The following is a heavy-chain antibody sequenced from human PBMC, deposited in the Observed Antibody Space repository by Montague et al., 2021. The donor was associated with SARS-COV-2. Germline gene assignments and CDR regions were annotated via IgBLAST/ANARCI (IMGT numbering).Heavy chain of an antibody. CDR1: GDSIRSSNYY. Sequence: SETLSLTCTVSGDSIRSSNYYWSWIRQPPGKGLEWIGSIYYRGSTCYNPSLKSRVTISVDTSMNQFSLKLSSVTAADTAVYYCARHGEVATIVGWWFFDLWGRGTLVTVS. J-gene: IGHJ2*01. V-gene: IGHV4-39*01. CDR3: ARHGEVATIVGWWFFDL. CDR2: IYYRGST. D-gene: IGHD5-24*01.